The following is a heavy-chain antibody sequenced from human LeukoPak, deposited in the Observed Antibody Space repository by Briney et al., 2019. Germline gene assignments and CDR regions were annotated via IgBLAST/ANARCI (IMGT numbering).Heavy chain of an antibody. D-gene: IGHD6-13*01. CDR3: AKVGIAGEIDY. CDR1: GFTFDDYG. CDR2: INWNGGST. V-gene: IGHV3-20*04. Sequence: GGSLRLSCAASGFTFDDYGMSWARQAPGKGLEWVSGINWNGGSTGYADSVKGRFTISRDNAKNSLYLQMNSLRAEDTAVYYCAKVGIAGEIDYWGQGTLVTVSS. J-gene: IGHJ4*02.